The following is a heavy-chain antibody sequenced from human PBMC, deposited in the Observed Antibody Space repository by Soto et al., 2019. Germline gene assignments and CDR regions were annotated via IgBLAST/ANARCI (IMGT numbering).Heavy chain of an antibody. CDR1: GFTFSSYG. J-gene: IGHJ6*02. CDR2: IWYDGSNK. Sequence: VGSLRLSCAASGFTFSSYGMHWVRQAPGKGLEWVAVIWYDGSNKYYADSVKGRFTISRDNSKNTLYLQMNSLRAEDTAVYYCAREDIVVVPTAIPLGYYYGMDVWGQGTTVTVSS. D-gene: IGHD2-2*02. V-gene: IGHV3-33*01. CDR3: AREDIVVVPTAIPLGYYYGMDV.